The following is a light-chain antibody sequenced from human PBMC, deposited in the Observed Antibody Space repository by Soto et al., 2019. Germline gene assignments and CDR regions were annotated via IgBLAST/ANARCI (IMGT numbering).Light chain of an antibody. Sequence: QSALTQPASVSGSPGQSITISCTGTSSDVGGYNYVSWYQHHPGKDPKLMIYEVSNRPSGVSNRFSGYKSGNTASLTISGLQAYDEADYYCSSYTSSSTFYVFGTGTKLTVL. V-gene: IGLV2-14*01. CDR3: SSYTSSSTFYV. J-gene: IGLJ1*01. CDR2: EVS. CDR1: SSDVGGYNY.